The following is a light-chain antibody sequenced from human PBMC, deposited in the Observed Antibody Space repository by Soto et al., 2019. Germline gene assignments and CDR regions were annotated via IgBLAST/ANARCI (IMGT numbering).Light chain of an antibody. J-gene: IGKJ2*01. CDR2: DAS. CDR1: QGISNY. Sequence: DIQMTQSPSSLTASVGDRVTITCRASQGISNYLAWYQQKPGKVPKLLIYDASTLQSGVPSRFSGSGSGTDFTLTISSLQPEHVATYYCQKYNSALHTFGQGTKLEIK. CDR3: QKYNSALHT. V-gene: IGKV1-27*01.